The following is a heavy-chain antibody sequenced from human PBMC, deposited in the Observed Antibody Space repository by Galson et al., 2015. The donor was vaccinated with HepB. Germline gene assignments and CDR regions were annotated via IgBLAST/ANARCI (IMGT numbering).Heavy chain of an antibody. CDR2: ISPIFATT. V-gene: IGHV1-69*13. Sequence: SVKVSCKASGFSISNYGIIWVRQAPGQGLEWMGGISPIFATTNYPPKFQGRVTISADESASTVYMDLSSLRPEDTAVYYCARSRTGFLEWLKDAFDMWGQGTMVTVSS. J-gene: IGHJ3*02. CDR3: ARSRTGFLEWLKDAFDM. D-gene: IGHD3-3*01. CDR1: GFSISNYG.